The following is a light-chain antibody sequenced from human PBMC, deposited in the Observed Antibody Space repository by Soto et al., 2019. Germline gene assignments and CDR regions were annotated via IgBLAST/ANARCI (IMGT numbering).Light chain of an antibody. Sequence: EIVMTQSPATLSVSPGERATLSCRASQSVSSNLAWYQQKPGQAPRLLIYGASTRATGIPARFSGSGSGTEFTIPISSMQSEDFAVYYCQQYNNWPWGTFGQGTKVEIK. J-gene: IGKJ1*01. CDR2: GAS. CDR1: QSVSSN. V-gene: IGKV3-15*01. CDR3: QQYNNWPWGT.